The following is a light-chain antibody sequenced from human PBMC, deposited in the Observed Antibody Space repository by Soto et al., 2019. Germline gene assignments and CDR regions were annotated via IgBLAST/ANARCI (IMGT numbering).Light chain of an antibody. Sequence: QSVLTQPPSASGSPGQRVTISCSGNTSNIGRSTVSWYQQFPGEAPKLLIYGNTHRPLGVPVRFSGSKSDTAASLAISGLQAEDEADYYCATWNDGVCVCGMGTKLTVL. CDR2: GNT. CDR3: ATWNDGVCV. V-gene: IGLV1-44*01. CDR1: TSNIGRST. J-gene: IGLJ1*01.